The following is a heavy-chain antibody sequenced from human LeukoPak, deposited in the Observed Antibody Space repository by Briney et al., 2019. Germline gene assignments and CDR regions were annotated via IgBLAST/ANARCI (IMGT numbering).Heavy chain of an antibody. J-gene: IGHJ1*01. CDR1: GGSFSGYY. D-gene: IGHD2-15*01. CDR2: INHSGST. Sequence: SETLSLTCAFYGGSFSGYYWSWIRQPPGKGLEWIGEINHSGSTNYNPSLKSRVTISVDTSKNQFSLKLSSVTAADTAVYYCARGYCSGGSCGAGEYFQHWGQGTLVTVSS. CDR3: ARGYCSGGSCGAGEYFQH. V-gene: IGHV4-34*01.